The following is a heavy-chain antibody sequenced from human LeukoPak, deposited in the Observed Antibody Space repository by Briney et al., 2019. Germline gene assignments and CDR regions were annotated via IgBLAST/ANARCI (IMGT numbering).Heavy chain of an antibody. CDR2: IIPIFGTA. D-gene: IGHD3-3*01. V-gene: IGHV1-69*06. J-gene: IGHJ3*02. CDR1: GGAFSSYA. Sequence: SVKVSCKASGGAFSSYAISWVRQAPGQGLEWMGGIIPIFGTANYAQKFQGRVTMTEDTSTDTAYMELSGLRSEDTAVYYCATNRLTTIFGVADAFDIWGQGTMVTVSS. CDR3: ATNRLTTIFGVADAFDI.